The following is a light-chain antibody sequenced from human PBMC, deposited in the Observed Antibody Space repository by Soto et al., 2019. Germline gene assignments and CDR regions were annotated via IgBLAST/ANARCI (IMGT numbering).Light chain of an antibody. J-gene: IGKJ4*01. CDR2: GAS. V-gene: IGKV3-20*01. CDR1: QSVSSTY. CDR3: QQYAGSPLA. Sequence: EIVLTQPPGTLSLSPGERATLSCRASQSVSSTYLAWYQQRPGQAPRLLTYGASSRATGIPDRFSGSGSGTDFTLTISRLEPEDFAVYYCQQYAGSPLAFGGGTKVDI.